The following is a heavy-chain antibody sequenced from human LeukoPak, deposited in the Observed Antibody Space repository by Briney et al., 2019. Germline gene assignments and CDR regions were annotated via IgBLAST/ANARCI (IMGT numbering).Heavy chain of an antibody. CDR2: VNPNSGNT. CDR3: ARGTSGSSSLVLEEYYYYYMDV. D-gene: IGHD6-13*01. V-gene: IGHV1-8*01. J-gene: IGHJ6*03. CDR1: GYTFTSYD. Sequence: GASVKVSCKASGYTFTSYDINWVRQATGQGLEWMGWVNPNSGNTGYAQKLQGRVTMTRNTSISTAYMELSSLRSEDTAVYYCARGTSGSSSLVLEEYYYYYMDVWGKGTTVTVSS.